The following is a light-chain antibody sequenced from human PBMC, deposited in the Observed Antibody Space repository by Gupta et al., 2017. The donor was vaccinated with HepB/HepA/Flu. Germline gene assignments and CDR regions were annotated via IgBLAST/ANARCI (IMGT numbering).Light chain of an antibody. Sequence: VIWMTQTPSLVSVSPGDRVTISCRVSQSMSSYLAWYQKKSGGAPELLVYAASTLQSGVPLRFCGSGSGTDFTLTISGLQSDDYGTYYYQQYYSFPPTFAGGPQVEI. CDR3: QQYYSFPPT. V-gene: IGKV1D-8*01. J-gene: IGKJ4*01. CDR2: AAS. CDR1: QSMSSY.